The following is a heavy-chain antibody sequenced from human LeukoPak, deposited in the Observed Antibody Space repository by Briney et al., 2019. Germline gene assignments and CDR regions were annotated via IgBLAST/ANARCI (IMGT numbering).Heavy chain of an antibody. Sequence: GASVKDSCKASGGPFSRLAISSVRQAPGQGLEWMGDIMPVYGTANYAQNFQGRVTITTDESTSTGYMELSRLTSEDTAVYYCARDISGPEGYFQHGGEGTLVTVS. CDR2: IMPVYGTA. CDR3: ARDISGPEGYFQH. V-gene: IGHV1-69*05. CDR1: GGPFSRLA. D-gene: IGHD2-15*01. J-gene: IGHJ1*01.